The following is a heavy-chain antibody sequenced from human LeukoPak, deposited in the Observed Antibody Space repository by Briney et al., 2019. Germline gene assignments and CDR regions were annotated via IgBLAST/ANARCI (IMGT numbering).Heavy chain of an antibody. CDR3: SRVAEAAAFDS. Sequence: GGSLRLSCAASGFTFSSYAMHWVRQAPGKGLEWVAVISYDGSNKYYADSVKGRFTISRDNAKNSLYLQMNSLNPEDTAVYYCSRVAEAAAFDSWGQGTLVTVSS. V-gene: IGHV3-30*04. CDR1: GFTFSSYA. D-gene: IGHD6-13*01. J-gene: IGHJ4*02. CDR2: ISYDGSNK.